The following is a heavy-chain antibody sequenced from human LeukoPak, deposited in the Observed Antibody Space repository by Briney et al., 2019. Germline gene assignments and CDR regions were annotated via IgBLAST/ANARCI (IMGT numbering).Heavy chain of an antibody. Sequence: SETLSLTCAVYGGSFSGYYWGWIRQPPGKGLEWIGSIYYSGSTYYNPSLKSRVTISVDTSKNQFSLKLSSVTAADTAVYYCARGLGYVRNIRSREVYCSGGSCIRKFDYWGQGTLVTVSS. CDR1: GGSFSGYY. J-gene: IGHJ4*02. D-gene: IGHD2-15*01. CDR3: ARGLGYVRNIRSREVYCSGGSCIRKFDY. V-gene: IGHV4-34*01. CDR2: IYYSGST.